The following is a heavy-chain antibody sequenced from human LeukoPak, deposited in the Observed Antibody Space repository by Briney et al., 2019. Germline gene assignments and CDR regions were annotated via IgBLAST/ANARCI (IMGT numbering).Heavy chain of an antibody. D-gene: IGHD6-19*01. V-gene: IGHV1-69*05. J-gene: IGHJ6*03. CDR1: GGTFSSYA. Sequence: SVRVSCKASGGTFSSYAISWVRQAPGQGLEWMGRIIPIFGTANYAQKFQGRVTITTDESTSIAYMELSSLRSEDTAVYYCARDLRIAVAGRYYYYYMDVWGKGTTVTVSS. CDR3: ARDLRIAVAGRYYYYYMDV. CDR2: IIPIFGTA.